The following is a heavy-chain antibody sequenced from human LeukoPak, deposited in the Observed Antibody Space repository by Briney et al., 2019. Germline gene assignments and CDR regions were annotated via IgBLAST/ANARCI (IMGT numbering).Heavy chain of an antibody. CDR3: ARLMTVTSFFDY. CDR1: GYTFTNYG. Sequence: ASVKVSCKASGYTFTNYGISWVRQAPGQGLEWMGWISAYNGNTNYAQKLQGRVTMTTDTSTSTAYMELRSLRSDDTAVYYCARLMTVTSFFDYWGQGTLVTVSS. V-gene: IGHV1-18*01. CDR2: ISAYNGNT. D-gene: IGHD4-11*01. J-gene: IGHJ4*02.